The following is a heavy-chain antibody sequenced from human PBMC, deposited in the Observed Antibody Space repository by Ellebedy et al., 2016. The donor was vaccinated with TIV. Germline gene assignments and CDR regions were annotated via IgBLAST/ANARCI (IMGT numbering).Heavy chain of an antibody. Sequence: GGSLRLSXAASGFTFSDYYMSWIRQAPGKGLEWVSYISSSGSTIYYADSVKGRFTISRDNAKNSLYLQMNSLRAEDTAVYYCARVGWPIAVAGKLDYWGQGTLVTVSS. CDR1: GFTFSDYY. D-gene: IGHD6-19*01. CDR3: ARVGWPIAVAGKLDY. V-gene: IGHV3-11*01. J-gene: IGHJ4*02. CDR2: ISSSGSTI.